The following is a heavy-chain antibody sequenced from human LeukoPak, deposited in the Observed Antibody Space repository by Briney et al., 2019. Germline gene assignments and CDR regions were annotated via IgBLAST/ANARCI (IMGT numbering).Heavy chain of an antibody. CDR3: ARGELIRGVLARSPRPRLYYGMDV. V-gene: IGHV4-4*07. Sequence: SETLSLTCTVSGGSIRDSYWNWIRLPAGRGLEWIGRSYTTGSASYNPSLKSRVTMSFDMSSNQFSLRLTSVTAADTAVYFCARGELIRGVLARSPRPRLYYGMDVWGQGTTVIVSS. D-gene: IGHD3-10*01. CDR2: SYTTGSA. CDR1: GGSIRDSY. J-gene: IGHJ6*02.